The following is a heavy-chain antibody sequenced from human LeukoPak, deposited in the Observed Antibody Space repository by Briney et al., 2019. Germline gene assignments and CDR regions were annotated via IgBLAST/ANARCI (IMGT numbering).Heavy chain of an antibody. CDR3: AKELDTMFFDY. J-gene: IGHJ4*02. D-gene: IGHD3-10*02. V-gene: IGHV3-43*01. CDR1: GFNFDRYT. Sequence: PGGSLRLSCATSGFNFDRYTIHWDRQAPGKGLEWVSLAGWAGGTTYYSDSVRGRFTISRDSGKNSVYLQMNSLTTDDTAFYFCAKELDTMFFDYWGQGALVTVSS. CDR2: AGWAGGTT.